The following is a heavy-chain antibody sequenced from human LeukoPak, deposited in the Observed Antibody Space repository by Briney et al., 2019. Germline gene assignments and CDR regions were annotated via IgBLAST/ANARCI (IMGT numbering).Heavy chain of an antibody. V-gene: IGHV1-18*01. CDR3: ARVSYYYDSSGLWYFDY. CDR2: ISAYNGNT. D-gene: IGHD3-22*01. Sequence: ASVKVSCKASGYTFTSYGISWVRQAPGQGLEWMGWISAYNGNTNYAQKLQGRVTMTTDTSTSTAYMELRSLRSDDTAVYYCARVSYYYDSSGLWYFDYWGQGTLVTVSS. CDR1: GYTFTSYG. J-gene: IGHJ4*02.